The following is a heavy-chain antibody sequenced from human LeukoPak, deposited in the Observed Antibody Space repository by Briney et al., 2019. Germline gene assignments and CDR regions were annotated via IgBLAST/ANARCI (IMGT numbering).Heavy chain of an antibody. V-gene: IGHV4-34*01. D-gene: IGHD3-22*01. CDR3: ARSGYDSSG. J-gene: IGHJ4*02. CDR1: GGSFSGYY. Sequence: PSETLSLTCAVYGGSFSGYYWSWIRQPPGKGLEWIGEINHSGSTNYNPSLKSRVTISVDTSKNQFSLKLSSVTAADTAVYYCARSGYDSSGWGQGTLVTVSS. CDR2: INHSGST.